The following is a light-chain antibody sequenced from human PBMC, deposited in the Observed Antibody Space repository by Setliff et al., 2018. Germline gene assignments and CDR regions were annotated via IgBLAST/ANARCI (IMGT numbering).Light chain of an antibody. CDR2: EVD. CDR1: SSDVGYYKF. CDR3: SSNADNNILL. V-gene: IGLV2-8*01. Sequence: QSVLTQPPSASGSPGQSVTISCTGTSSDVGYYKFVSWYQQHPGKAPKLIIYEVDKRPSGVPDRFSGSKSGNTASLTVSGLQAGDEADYYCSSNADNNILLFGGGTQLPS. J-gene: IGLJ3*02.